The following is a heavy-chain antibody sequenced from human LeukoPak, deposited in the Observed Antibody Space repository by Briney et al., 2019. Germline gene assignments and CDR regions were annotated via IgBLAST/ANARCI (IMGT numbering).Heavy chain of an antibody. CDR3: ASFPPYMVRTDAFDI. CDR1: GFTFNYYN. V-gene: IGHV3-21*01. Sequence: GGSLRLSCAASGFTFNYYNMHWVRQAPGKALEWVSSISRSSAYIYYADSVKGRFTISRDNAKNSLYLQMNSLRAEDTAVYYCASFPPYMVRTDAFDIWGQGTMVTVSS. CDR2: ISRSSAYI. J-gene: IGHJ3*02. D-gene: IGHD3-10*01.